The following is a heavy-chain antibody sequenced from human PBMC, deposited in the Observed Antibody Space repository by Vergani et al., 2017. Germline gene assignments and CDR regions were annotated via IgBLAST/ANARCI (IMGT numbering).Heavy chain of an antibody. D-gene: IGHD3-22*01. CDR1: GGTFSSYA. J-gene: IGHJ4*02. CDR2: IIPIFGTA. Sequence: QVQLVQSGAEVKKPGSSVKVSCKASGGTFSSYAISWVRQAPGQGLEWMGGIIPIFGTANYAQKFQGRVTITADESTSTAYMELSSLRSEDTAVYYWARGGGEYYDSSGYSAHYWGQGSLVTVSS. V-gene: IGHV1-69*01. CDR3: ARGGGEYYDSSGYSAHY.